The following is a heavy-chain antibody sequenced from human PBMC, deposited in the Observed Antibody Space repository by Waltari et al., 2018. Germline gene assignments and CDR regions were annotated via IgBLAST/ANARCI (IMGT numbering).Heavy chain of an antibody. CDR3: ARGVYDFWSGPWCYFDY. CDR2: ICYSGST. J-gene: IGHJ4*02. CDR1: GGSISSGDYY. D-gene: IGHD3-3*01. V-gene: IGHV4-30-4*08. Sequence: QVQLQESGPGLVEPSQTLSLTCTVSGGSISSGDYYWSWIRQPPGKGLVWFGYICYSGSTYYNPSLKSRVTISVGTPKNQFSLKLSSVTAADTAVYYCARGVYDFWSGPWCYFDYWGQGTLVTVSS.